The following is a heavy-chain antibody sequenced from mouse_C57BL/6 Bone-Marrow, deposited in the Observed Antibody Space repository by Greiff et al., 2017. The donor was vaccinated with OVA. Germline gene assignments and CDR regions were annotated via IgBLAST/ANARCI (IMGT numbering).Heavy chain of an antibody. CDR3: ARDYGSSPWYFDV. CDR2: ISYSGST. V-gene: IGHV3-8*01. CDR1: GYSITSDY. J-gene: IGHJ1*03. D-gene: IGHD1-1*01. Sequence: EVKLMESGPGLAKPSQTLSLTCSVTGYSITSDYWNWIRKFPGNKLEYMGYISYSGSTYYNPSLKSRISITRDTSKNQYYLQLNSVTTEDTATYYCARDYGSSPWYFDVWGTGTTVTVSS.